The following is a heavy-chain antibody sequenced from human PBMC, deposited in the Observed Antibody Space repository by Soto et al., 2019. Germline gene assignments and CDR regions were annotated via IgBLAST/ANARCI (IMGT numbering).Heavy chain of an antibody. J-gene: IGHJ6*03. CDR1: GFTFGSFA. D-gene: IGHD3-16*01. Sequence: EVKLVESGGGLVPPGGSLRLSCAASGFTFGSFAMAWVRQAPAKGLAWVATFSSSGSATYYADSVKGRFTISRDNSQNSLYLQMRSLGADDTAAYYCAKVGLGDCASSAGEDYFYYYYMDVWGKGTTVTVSS. V-gene: IGHV3-23*04. CDR3: AKVGLGDCASSAGEDYFYYYYMDV. CDR2: FSSSGSAT.